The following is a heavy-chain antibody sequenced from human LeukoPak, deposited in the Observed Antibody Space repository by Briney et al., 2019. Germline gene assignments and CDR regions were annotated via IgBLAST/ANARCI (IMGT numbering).Heavy chain of an antibody. J-gene: IGHJ6*02. D-gene: IGHD3-22*01. V-gene: IGHV1-69*01. CDR3: ARFQFLTYYYDSSGTRDHYYGMDV. Sequence: GSSVKVSCKASGGTFSSYAISWVRQAPGQGLEWMGGIIPIFGTANYAQKFQGRVTITADESTSTAYMELSSLRSEDTAVYYCARFQFLTYYYDSSGTRDHYYGMDVWGQGTTVTVSS. CDR2: IIPIFGTA. CDR1: GGTFSSYA.